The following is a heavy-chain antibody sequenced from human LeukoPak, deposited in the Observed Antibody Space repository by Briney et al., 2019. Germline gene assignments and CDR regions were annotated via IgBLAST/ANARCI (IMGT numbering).Heavy chain of an antibody. Sequence: SETLPLTCTVSGGSISSYYWSWIRQPAGKGLEWIGRIYISGSTNYNPSLKSRVTMSVDTSKNQFSLKLSSVTAADTAVYYCASHKYCTNGVCYLSSAFDIWGQGTMVTVSS. V-gene: IGHV4-4*07. CDR3: ASHKYCTNGVCYLSSAFDI. CDR2: IYISGST. CDR1: GGSISSYY. J-gene: IGHJ3*02. D-gene: IGHD2-8*01.